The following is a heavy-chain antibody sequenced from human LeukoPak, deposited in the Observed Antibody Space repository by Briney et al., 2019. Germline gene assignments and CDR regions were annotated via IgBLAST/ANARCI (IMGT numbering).Heavy chain of an antibody. Sequence: ASVKVSCKASGYTFTSYYMHWVRQAPGQGLEWMGIINPSGGSTSYAQKFQGRVTMTRDTSTSTVHMELSSLRSEDTAVYYCARDTLSSTHRRIQLWFDPWGQGTLVTVSS. J-gene: IGHJ5*02. V-gene: IGHV1-46*01. CDR2: INPSGGST. CDR3: ARDTLSSTHRRIQLWFDP. D-gene: IGHD5-18*01. CDR1: GYTFTSYY.